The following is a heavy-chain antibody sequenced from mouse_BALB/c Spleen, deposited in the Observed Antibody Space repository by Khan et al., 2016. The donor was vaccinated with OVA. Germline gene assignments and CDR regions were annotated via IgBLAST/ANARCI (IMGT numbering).Heavy chain of an antibody. CDR3: VRGGDGTVAY. J-gene: IGHJ3*01. CDR1: GYSFTAYT. D-gene: IGHD1-1*01. CDR2: INPNNGGT. V-gene: IGHV1-18*01. Sequence: VQLQQSGPELVKPGGSMKISCKASGYSFTAYTMNWEKQSPGKNLEWIGLINPNNGGTYYNQKFKGKATLTVDKSSSTAYMELLSLTSEDSAVYNGVRGGDGTVAYWGQGTLVTVSA.